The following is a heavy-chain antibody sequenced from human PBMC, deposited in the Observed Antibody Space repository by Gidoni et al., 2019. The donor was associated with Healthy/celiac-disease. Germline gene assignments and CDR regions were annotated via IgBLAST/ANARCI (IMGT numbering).Heavy chain of an antibody. V-gene: IGHV4-34*01. CDR3: ARGAPGCSGGSCYSGY. Sequence: QVQLQQCGAGLLKPSETLSLTCAVYGGSFSGYYWSWIRQPPGKGLEWIGEINDSGSTNYNPSLKSRVTISVDTSKNQFSLKLSSVTAADTAVYYCARGAPGCSGGSCYSGYWGQGTLVTVSS. J-gene: IGHJ4*02. CDR2: INDSGST. D-gene: IGHD2-15*01. CDR1: GGSFSGYY.